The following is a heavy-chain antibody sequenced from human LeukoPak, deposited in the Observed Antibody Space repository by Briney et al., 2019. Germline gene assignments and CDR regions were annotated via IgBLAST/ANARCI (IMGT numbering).Heavy chain of an antibody. CDR1: GFTVSSNY. J-gene: IGHJ4*02. CDR3: ARVAAGTFDY. Sequence: GGSLRLSCAASGFTVSSNYMGWVRQAPGKGLEWVSVIYSGGSTYYADSVKGRFTISRDNSKNTLYLQMNSLRAEDTAVYYCARVAAGTFDYWGQGTLVTVSS. CDR2: IYSGGST. V-gene: IGHV3-66*01. D-gene: IGHD6-13*01.